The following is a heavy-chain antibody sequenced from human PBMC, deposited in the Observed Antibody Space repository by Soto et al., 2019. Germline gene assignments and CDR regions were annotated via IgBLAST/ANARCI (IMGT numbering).Heavy chain of an antibody. CDR3: AKAAIGSGSYRTYYYYGMDV. CDR2: ISYDGSNK. Sequence: GGSLRLSCAASGFTFSSYGMHWVRQAPGKGLEWVAVISYDGSNKYYADSVKGRFTISRDNSKNTLYLQMNSLRAEDKAVYDCAKAAIGSGSYRTYYYYGMDVWGQGTTVTVSS. CDR1: GFTFSSYG. V-gene: IGHV3-30*18. J-gene: IGHJ6*02. D-gene: IGHD3-10*01.